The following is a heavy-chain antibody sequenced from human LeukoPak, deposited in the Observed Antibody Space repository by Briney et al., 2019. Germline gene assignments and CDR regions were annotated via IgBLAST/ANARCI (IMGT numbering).Heavy chain of an antibody. CDR3: ARDSNYDTSGHYY. J-gene: IGHJ4*02. D-gene: IGHD3-22*01. CDR2: IYSGGST. Sequence: PGGSLRLSCAASGFTVSSNYMSWVRQAPGKGLEWVLVIYSGGSTYSADSVKGRFTISRDNSKNTLYLQMNSLRAEDTAVYYCARDSNYDTSGHYYWGQGTLVTVSS. CDR1: GFTVSSNY. V-gene: IGHV3-53*01.